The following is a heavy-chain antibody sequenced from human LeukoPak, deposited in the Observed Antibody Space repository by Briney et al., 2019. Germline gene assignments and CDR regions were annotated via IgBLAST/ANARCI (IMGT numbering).Heavy chain of an antibody. CDR2: IRYGETNR. CDR1: GFTFSNYG. Sequence: GGSLRLSCAASGFTFSNYGIHWVRQAPGKGLEWVAFIRYGETNRYYADSVQGRFTISSDNSQNMVYLQMNSLRVEDSAVYYCAKDEGARSWYPPFGYWGQGTLVTVSA. J-gene: IGHJ4*02. V-gene: IGHV3-30*02. D-gene: IGHD6-13*01. CDR3: AKDEGARSWYPPFGY.